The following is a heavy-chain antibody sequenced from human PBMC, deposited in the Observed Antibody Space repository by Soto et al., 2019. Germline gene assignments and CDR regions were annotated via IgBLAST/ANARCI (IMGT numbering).Heavy chain of an antibody. Sequence: PGGSLRLSCAASGFTVSSNYMSWVRQAPGKGLEWVSVIYSGGSTYYADSVKGRFTISRDNSKNTLYLQMNSLRAEDTAVYYCATSRYYYYYGMDVWGQGTTVTVS. V-gene: IGHV3-66*01. CDR1: GFTVSSNY. CDR3: ATSRYYYYYGMDV. CDR2: IYSGGST. J-gene: IGHJ6*02.